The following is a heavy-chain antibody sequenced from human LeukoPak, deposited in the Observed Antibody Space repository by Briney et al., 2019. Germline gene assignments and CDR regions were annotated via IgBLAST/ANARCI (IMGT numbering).Heavy chain of an antibody. Sequence: GGSLRLSCAASGFTVSSNYMSWVRQAPGKGLEWVSVIYSGGSTYYADSVKGRFTISRDNSKNTLYLQMNSLRTEDTAIYYCARDRGTYSIGWQRGPGDYWGQGTLVTVSS. V-gene: IGHV3-66*02. CDR1: GFTVSSNY. D-gene: IGHD6-19*01. CDR2: IYSGGST. CDR3: ARDRGTYSIGWQRGPGDY. J-gene: IGHJ4*02.